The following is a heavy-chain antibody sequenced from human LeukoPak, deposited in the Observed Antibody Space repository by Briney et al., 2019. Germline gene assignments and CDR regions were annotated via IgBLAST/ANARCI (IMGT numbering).Heavy chain of an antibody. CDR1: GGSISSYY. Sequence: SETLSLTCTVSGGSISSYYWSWIRQPPGKGLEWIGYIYHSGSTYYNPSLKSRVTISVDRSKNQFSLKLSSVTAADTAVYYCARALGKTYYYDSSGYPGAFDIWGQGTMVTVSS. CDR3: ARALGKTYYYDSSGYPGAFDI. J-gene: IGHJ3*02. V-gene: IGHV4-59*12. CDR2: IYHSGST. D-gene: IGHD3-22*01.